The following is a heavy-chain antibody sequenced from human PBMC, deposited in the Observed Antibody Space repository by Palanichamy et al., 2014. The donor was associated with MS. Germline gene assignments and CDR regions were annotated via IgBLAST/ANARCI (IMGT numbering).Heavy chain of an antibody. CDR1: GGSISSSSYY. V-gene: IGHV4-39*01. CDR3: ARHFRGKTVTSRGVGFDY. CDR2: IYYSGST. J-gene: IGHJ4*02. Sequence: QLQLQESGPGLVKPSETLSLTCTVSGGSISSSSYYWGWIRQPPGKGLEWIGSIYYSGSTYYNPSLKSRVTISVDTSKNQFSLKLSSVTAADTAVYYCARHFRGKTVTSRGVGFDYWGQGTLVTVSS. D-gene: IGHD4-11*01.